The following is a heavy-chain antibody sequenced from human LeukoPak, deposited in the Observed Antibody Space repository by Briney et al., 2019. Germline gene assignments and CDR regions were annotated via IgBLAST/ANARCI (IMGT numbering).Heavy chain of an antibody. J-gene: IGHJ4*02. Sequence: PGGSLRLSCAASGFTFSSYEMNWVRQAPGKGLEWVSYITSSGNTIYYADSVKGRFTISRDNAKNSLYLQMNSLRAEDTAAYYCARANYYDISGYDYWGQGTLVTVSS. CDR3: ARANYYDISGYDY. V-gene: IGHV3-48*03. CDR2: ITSSGNTI. D-gene: IGHD3-22*01. CDR1: GFTFSSYE.